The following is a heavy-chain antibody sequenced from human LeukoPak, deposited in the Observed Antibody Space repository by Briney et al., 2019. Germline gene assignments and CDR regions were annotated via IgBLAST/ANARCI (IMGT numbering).Heavy chain of an antibody. Sequence: PGRSLRLSYAASGFTFDDYAMHWVRQAPGKGLEWVSGISWNSGSIGYADSVKGRFTISRDNAKNSLYLQMNSLRAEDTALYYCAKGLYDSSGYLYYFDYWGQGTLVTVSS. D-gene: IGHD3-22*01. J-gene: IGHJ4*02. CDR1: GFTFDDYA. CDR3: AKGLYDSSGYLYYFDY. V-gene: IGHV3-9*01. CDR2: ISWNSGSI.